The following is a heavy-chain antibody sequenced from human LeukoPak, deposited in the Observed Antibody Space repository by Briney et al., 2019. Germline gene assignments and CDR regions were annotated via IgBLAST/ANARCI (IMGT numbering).Heavy chain of an antibody. J-gene: IGHJ6*03. V-gene: IGHV4-59*11. CDR1: GGSISSHY. Sequence: SETLSLTRTVPGGSISSHYRSWIRQPPGKGLGWIGYIYYSGSTNYNPSLKSRVTISVDTSKNQFSLKLSSVTAADTAVYYCARGWDGYNFSWWETNYYYYYMDVWGKGTTVTVSS. CDR2: IYYSGST. D-gene: IGHD5-24*01. CDR3: ARGWDGYNFSWWETNYYYYYMDV.